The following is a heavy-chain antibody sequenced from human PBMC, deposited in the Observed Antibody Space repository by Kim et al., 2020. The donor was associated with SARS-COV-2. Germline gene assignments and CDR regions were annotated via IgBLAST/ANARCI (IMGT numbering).Heavy chain of an antibody. V-gene: IGHV1-69*06. Sequence: SVKVSCKASGGTFSSYAISWVRQAPGQGLEWMGGIIPIFGTANYAQKFQGRVTITADKSTSTAYMELSSLRSEDTAVYYCARDGSGIAAAGTGFDYWGQGPLVTVSS. CDR3: ARDGSGIAAAGTGFDY. J-gene: IGHJ4*02. CDR1: GGTFSSYA. CDR2: IIPIFGTA. D-gene: IGHD6-13*01.